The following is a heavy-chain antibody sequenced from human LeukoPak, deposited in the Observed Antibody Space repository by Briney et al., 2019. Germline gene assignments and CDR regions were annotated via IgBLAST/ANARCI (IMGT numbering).Heavy chain of an antibody. CDR1: GYTFTGYY. CDR2: INPNSGGT. Sequence: ASVKVSCKASGYTFTGYYMHWVRQAPGQGLEWMGWINPNSGGTNYAQKFQGRVSMTRDTSVSTAYMELSRLRSDDTAVYYCAKDVKYCSSTSCYGKDAFDIWGQGTMVTVSS. CDR3: AKDVKYCSSTSCYGKDAFDI. D-gene: IGHD2-2*01. J-gene: IGHJ3*02. V-gene: IGHV1-2*02.